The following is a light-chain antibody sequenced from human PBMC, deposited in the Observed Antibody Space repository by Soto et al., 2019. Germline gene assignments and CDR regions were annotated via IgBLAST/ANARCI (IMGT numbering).Light chain of an antibody. CDR3: QQRSKFLWR. CDR2: DTS. J-gene: IGKJ1*01. Sequence: EIVLTQSPATLSLSPGERATLSCRASQSVSSYLAWYQQKPGQAPRLLMYDTSNRAPGIPARFSGSGSGTDITLTITSLETEDFAVYFCQQRSKFLWRFGQGTKVDI. CDR1: QSVSSY. V-gene: IGKV3-11*01.